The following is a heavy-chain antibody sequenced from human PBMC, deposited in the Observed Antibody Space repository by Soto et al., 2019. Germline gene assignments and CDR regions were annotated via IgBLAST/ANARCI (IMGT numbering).Heavy chain of an antibody. V-gene: IGHV1-18*01. CDR3: VRDGGVNWFDP. CDR1: GYTFTNYG. Sequence: QVQLVQSGPEVKKPGASVKVSCKASGYTFTNYGISWVRQAPGQGLEWIGWISAYNGDTNYIQKLQGRVTMTTDTSSSTAYMELRNLRSDDTAVYYCVRDGGVNWFDPWGQGTLVTVSS. J-gene: IGHJ5*02. CDR2: ISAYNGDT. D-gene: IGHD3-16*01.